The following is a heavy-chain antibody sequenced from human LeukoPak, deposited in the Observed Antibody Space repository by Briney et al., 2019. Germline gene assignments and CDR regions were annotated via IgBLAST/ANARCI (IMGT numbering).Heavy chain of an antibody. Sequence: SETLSLTCTVSDGSISSGDYYWSWIRQPPGKGPEWIGYIYYSGSTYYNPSLKSRVTISVDTSKNQFSLKLSSVTAADTAVYYCARAHSYYDFWSGYFTDAFDIWGQGTMVTVSS. CDR3: ARAHSYYDFWSGYFTDAFDI. J-gene: IGHJ3*02. CDR1: DGSISSGDYY. D-gene: IGHD3-3*01. V-gene: IGHV4-30-4*08. CDR2: IYYSGST.